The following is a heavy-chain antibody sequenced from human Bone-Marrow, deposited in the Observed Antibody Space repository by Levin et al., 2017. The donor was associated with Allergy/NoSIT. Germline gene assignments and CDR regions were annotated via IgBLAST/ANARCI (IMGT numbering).Heavy chain of an antibody. CDR1: GFTFSNYG. CDR2: ISYDGSRQ. Sequence: PGGSLRLSCAASGFTFSNYGIHWVRQAPGKGLEWVALISYDGSRQYYGDSVKVRFSISRDNSKNMVYLQMNSLKAEDTALYYCAKEDVIVEVGNGVDVWGQGTTVTVYS. V-gene: IGHV3-30*18. J-gene: IGHJ6*02. CDR3: AKEDVIVEVGNGVDV. D-gene: IGHD2/OR15-2a*01.